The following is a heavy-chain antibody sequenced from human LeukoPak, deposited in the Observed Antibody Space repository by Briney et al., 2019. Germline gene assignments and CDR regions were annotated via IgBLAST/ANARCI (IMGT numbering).Heavy chain of an antibody. Sequence: GGSLSLSCAASGFNFRTFEMNWVRQAPGRGREWVSYISGSGQTIYYADSVKGRFTVSRDNAKNSLYLHMSSLRAEDTAVYYCARDYDDADFYFDLWGQGTLVTVSS. CDR1: GFNFRTFE. J-gene: IGHJ4*02. CDR2: ISGSGQTI. CDR3: ARDYDDADFYFDL. V-gene: IGHV3-48*03. D-gene: IGHD4-17*01.